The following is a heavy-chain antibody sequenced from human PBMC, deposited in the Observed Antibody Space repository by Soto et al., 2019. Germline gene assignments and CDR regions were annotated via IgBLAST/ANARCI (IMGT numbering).Heavy chain of an antibody. CDR2: IYPSDSDT. V-gene: IGHV5-51*01. Sequence: PGESLKISCKGSGYTFTIYWIGWVRQMPGKGLEWMGIIYPSDSDTRYGPSFQGQVTISADQSINTAYLQCDSLKASDTAIYYCARPANTVADHFDLWGQGTPVTVSS. CDR1: GYTFTIYW. J-gene: IGHJ4*02. D-gene: IGHD4-17*01. CDR3: ARPANTVADHFDL.